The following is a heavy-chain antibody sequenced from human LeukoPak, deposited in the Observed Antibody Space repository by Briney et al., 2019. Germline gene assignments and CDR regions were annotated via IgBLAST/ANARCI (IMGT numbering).Heavy chain of an antibody. CDR2: TYYRSKWYN. D-gene: IGHD3-9*01. CDR1: GDSVSSNSAA. J-gene: IGHJ4*02. CDR3: ASSSAPKSYYDILTGYRNYYFDY. Sequence: SQTLSLTCAISGDSVSSNSAAWNWIRQSPSRGLEWLGRTYYRSKWYNDYAVSAKSRITINPDTSKNQFSLQLNSVTPEDTAVYYCASSSAPKSYYDILTGYRNYYFDYWGQGTLVTVSS. V-gene: IGHV6-1*01.